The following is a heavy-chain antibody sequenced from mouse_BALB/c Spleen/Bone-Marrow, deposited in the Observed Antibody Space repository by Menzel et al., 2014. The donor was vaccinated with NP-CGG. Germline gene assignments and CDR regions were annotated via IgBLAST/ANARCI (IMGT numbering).Heavy chain of an antibody. J-gene: IGHJ2*02. D-gene: IGHD2-3*01. CDR1: GFTFTDYY. Sequence: EVMLVESGGGLVQPGGSLRLSCATSGFTFTDYYMSWVRQPPGKALEWLGFIRNKANGYTTEYSASVKGRFTISRDNSQSILYLQMNTLRAEDSATYYCGRYDVYYYFDYWGQGTSLTVSS. CDR2: IRNKANGYTT. CDR3: GRYDVYYYFDY. V-gene: IGHV7-3*02.